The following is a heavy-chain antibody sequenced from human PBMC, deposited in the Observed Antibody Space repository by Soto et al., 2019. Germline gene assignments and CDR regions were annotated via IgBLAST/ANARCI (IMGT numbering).Heavy chain of an antibody. D-gene: IGHD3-16*01. Sequence: PGESLKISCKGSGYSFTSYWIGWVRQMPGKGLEWMGIIYPGDSDTRYSPSFQGQVTISADKSISTAYLQWSSLKASDTAMYYCARTLGGVTHYYYYGMDVWGQGTTVTVSS. CDR1: GYSFTSYW. CDR2: IYPGDSDT. CDR3: ARTLGGVTHYYYYGMDV. J-gene: IGHJ6*02. V-gene: IGHV5-51*01.